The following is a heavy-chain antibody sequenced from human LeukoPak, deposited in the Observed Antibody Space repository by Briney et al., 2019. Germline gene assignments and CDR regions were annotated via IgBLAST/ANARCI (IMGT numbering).Heavy chain of an antibody. D-gene: IGHD2-2*01. Sequence: PGGSLRLSCAASGFTFDDYGMSWVRQAPGKGLEWVSGINWNGGSTGYADSVKGRFTISRDNAKNSLYLQMNSLRAEDTAVYYCARIGRYQLLSYYYYYMDVRGKGTTVTVSS. CDR3: ARIGRYQLLSYYYYYMDV. J-gene: IGHJ6*03. V-gene: IGHV3-20*04. CDR2: INWNGGST. CDR1: GFTFDDYG.